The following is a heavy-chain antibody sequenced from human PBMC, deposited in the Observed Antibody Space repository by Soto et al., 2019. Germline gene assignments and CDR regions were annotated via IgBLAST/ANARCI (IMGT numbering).Heavy chain of an antibody. CDR3: ARESTYCSGGSCYSWFDP. CDR2: ISAYNGNT. CDR1: GYTFTSYG. J-gene: IGHJ5*02. V-gene: IGHV1-18*01. Sequence: ASVKVSCKASGYTFTSYGITWVRQAPGQGLEWMGWISAYNGNTNYAQKLQGRVTMTTDTSTSTAYMELRSLRSDDTAVYYCARESTYCSGGSCYSWFDPWGQGAVVTVSS. D-gene: IGHD2-15*01.